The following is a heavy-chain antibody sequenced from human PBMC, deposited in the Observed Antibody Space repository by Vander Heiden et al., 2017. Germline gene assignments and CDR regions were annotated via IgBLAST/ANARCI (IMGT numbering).Heavy chain of an antibody. D-gene: IGHD2-21*02. CDR2: SSGSGGST. CDR1: GFTFRSYA. CDR3: AKDLVAVTDYYFDY. V-gene: IGHV3-23*01. Sequence: EVQLLESGGGLVQPGGSLRLSCAASGFTFRSYAISSVRQAPGKGLAWVSASSGSGGSTYYADSGKGRCTISRDNAKNTMYLQMNSRRAEETAVYYCAKDLVAVTDYYFDYWGQGTLVTVSS. J-gene: IGHJ4*02.